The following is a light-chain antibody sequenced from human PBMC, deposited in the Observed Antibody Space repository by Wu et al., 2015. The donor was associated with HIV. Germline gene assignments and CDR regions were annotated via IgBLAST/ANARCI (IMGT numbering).Light chain of an antibody. V-gene: IGKV3-15*01. CDR2: GAS. Sequence: EIVMTQSPATLSVSPGERATLSCRASQTVGSNLAWYQQKPGQTPRLLIYGASTRATGIAARFSGSGSGTTFTLTISSLQSEDLAVYYCQQHRDWSWTFGQGTKVEIK. CDR1: QTVGSN. J-gene: IGKJ1*01. CDR3: QQHRDWSWT.